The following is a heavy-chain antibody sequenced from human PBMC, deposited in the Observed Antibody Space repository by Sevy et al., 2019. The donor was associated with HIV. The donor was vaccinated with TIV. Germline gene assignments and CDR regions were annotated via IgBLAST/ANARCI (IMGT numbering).Heavy chain of an antibody. CDR1: GFDFANAW. J-gene: IGHJ4*02. CDR2: IKSITDGGAA. CDR3: STDDLISY. V-gene: IGHV3-15*07. Sequence: GGSLRLSCTASGFDFANAWMHWVRQAPGMGLEWVGHIKSITDGGAADYAAPVKGRFTISRHDSKNTLYLHMNSLKAEDTAVYYCSTDDLISYWGRRTLVTVSS.